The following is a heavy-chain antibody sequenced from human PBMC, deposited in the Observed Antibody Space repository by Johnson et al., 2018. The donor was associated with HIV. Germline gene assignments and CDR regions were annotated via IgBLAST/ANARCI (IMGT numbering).Heavy chain of an antibody. CDR2: IKQDGSAK. D-gene: IGHD3-16*01. J-gene: IGHJ3*02. Sequence: VQLVESGGGLVRPGGSLRLSCAASGFTFSSYWMSWVRQAPGKGLEWVANIKQDGSAKYYLDSVKGRFTISRDNAKNSLYLQMDSLRAEDTAVYYCAREGGIRGPSPVDAFDIWGQGTMVTVSS. CDR1: GFTFSSYW. V-gene: IGHV3-7*01. CDR3: AREGGIRGPSPVDAFDI.